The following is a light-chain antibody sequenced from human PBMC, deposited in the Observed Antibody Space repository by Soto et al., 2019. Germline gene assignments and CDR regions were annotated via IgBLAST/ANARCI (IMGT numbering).Light chain of an antibody. Sequence: QSVLTQPPSVSGAAGQRVTISCTGSTSNIGAGYDVHWYQQLPGTAPKLLIYDKDNRPSGVPDRFSASKSGTSASLAITGLQAEDEAYYYCQSYDSRRNSPLVFGGGTKVTVL. CDR1: TSNIGAGYD. CDR2: DKD. J-gene: IGLJ2*01. CDR3: QSYDSRRNSPLV. V-gene: IGLV1-40*01.